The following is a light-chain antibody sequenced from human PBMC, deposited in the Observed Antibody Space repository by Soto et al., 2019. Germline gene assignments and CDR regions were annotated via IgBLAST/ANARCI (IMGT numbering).Light chain of an antibody. CDR2: GVS. CDR1: QSLSGNY. Sequence: EIVLTQSPGTLSLSPGERATLSCRASQSLSGNYLAWYQQKPGQAPRLLIFGVSSRATGIPDRFSGSGSGTDFTLTISRLEPEDFAVYYCQAYDSSPMYTFGQGTKLEIK. V-gene: IGKV3-20*01. CDR3: QAYDSSPMYT. J-gene: IGKJ2*01.